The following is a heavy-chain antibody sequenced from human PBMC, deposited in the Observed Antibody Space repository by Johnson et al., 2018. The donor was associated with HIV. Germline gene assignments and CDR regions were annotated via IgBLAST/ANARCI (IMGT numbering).Heavy chain of an antibody. CDR1: GFTFSSYA. CDR3: ARAPIYYYDSPRHAFDI. V-gene: IGHV3-64*01. CDR2: ISSNGGST. J-gene: IGHJ3*02. Sequence: VQLVESGGGLVQPGGSLRLSCAASGFTFSSYAMHWVRQAPGKGLEYVSAISSNGGSTYYANSVKGRFTISRDNSKNTLYLQMNSLRAEDTAVYYCARAPIYYYDSPRHAFDIWGQGTMVTVSS. D-gene: IGHD3-22*01.